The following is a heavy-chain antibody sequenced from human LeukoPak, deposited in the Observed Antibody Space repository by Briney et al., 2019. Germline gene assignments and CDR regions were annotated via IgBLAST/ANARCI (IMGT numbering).Heavy chain of an antibody. J-gene: IGHJ4*02. V-gene: IGHV4-59*01. CDR2: IYYSGST. CDR3: ARDVRYYYGSGNVILFDY. CDR1: GGSISSYY. Sequence: SSETLSLTCTVSGGSISSYYWSWIRQPPGKGLEWIGDIYYSGSTKYKPSLKRRGTISVEKSKKKCSLKLSSVTAADTAVYYCARDVRYYYGSGNVILFDYWGQGTLVTVSS. D-gene: IGHD3-10*01.